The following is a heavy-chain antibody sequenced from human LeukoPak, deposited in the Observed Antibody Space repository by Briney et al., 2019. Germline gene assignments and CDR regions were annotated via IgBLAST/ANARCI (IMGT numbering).Heavy chain of an antibody. J-gene: IGHJ6*02. CDR3: ARATMVRGVYPYYYYGMDV. D-gene: IGHD3-10*01. CDR2: IIPIFGTA. Sequence: RASVKVSCKASGGTFSSYAISWVRQAPGQGLEWMGGIIPIFGTANYAQKFQGRVTITADESTSTAYMELSSLRSEGTAVYYCARATMVRGVYPYYYYGMDVWGQGTTVTVSS. CDR1: GGTFSSYA. V-gene: IGHV1-69*13.